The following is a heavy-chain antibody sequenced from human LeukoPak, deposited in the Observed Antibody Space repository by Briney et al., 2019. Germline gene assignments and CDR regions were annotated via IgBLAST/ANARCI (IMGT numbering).Heavy chain of an antibody. CDR2: ISASGGST. J-gene: IGHJ6*02. CDR1: GFTFRSHD. CDR3: AKDGESGHSSGWSIASTR. Sequence: TGGSLRLSCAASGFTFRSHDMSWVRQAPGKGLEWVSGISASGGSTFYADPVKGRFTISRDNSKNTVDLQMNSLRAEDAAIYYCAKDGESGHSSGWSIASTRWGQGTTVTVSS. V-gene: IGHV3-23*01. D-gene: IGHD6-19*01.